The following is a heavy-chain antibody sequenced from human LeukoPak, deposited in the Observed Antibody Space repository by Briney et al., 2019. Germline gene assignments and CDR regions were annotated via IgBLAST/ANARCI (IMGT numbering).Heavy chain of an antibody. CDR2: INPNSGGT. V-gene: IGHV1-2*02. Sequence: ASVKVSCKASGYTFTGYYMHWVRRAPGQGLEWMGWINPNSGGTNYAQKFQGRVTMTRDTSISTAYMELSRLRSDDTAVYYCARGRIAAAGRPFDPWGQGTLVTVSS. J-gene: IGHJ5*02. CDR3: ARGRIAAAGRPFDP. D-gene: IGHD6-13*01. CDR1: GYTFTGYY.